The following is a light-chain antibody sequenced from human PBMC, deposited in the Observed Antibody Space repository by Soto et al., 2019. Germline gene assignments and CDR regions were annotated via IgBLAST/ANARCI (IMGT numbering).Light chain of an antibody. CDR3: QQRSNSIT. CDR1: QSVGNF. Sequence: EIVLTQSPATLSLSPGEGATLSCRTSQSVGNFLAWYQQKPGQAPRLLIYDASIRATGIPARFSGSGSGTDFTLTISSLEPEDFAVYHCQQRSNSITFGQGTDWRL. J-gene: IGKJ5*01. V-gene: IGKV3-11*01. CDR2: DAS.